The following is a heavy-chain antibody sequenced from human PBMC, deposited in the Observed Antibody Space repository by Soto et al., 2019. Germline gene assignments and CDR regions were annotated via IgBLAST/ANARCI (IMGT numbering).Heavy chain of an antibody. CDR2: ISGSGGST. CDR1: GFTFSSYA. V-gene: IGHV3-23*01. Sequence: EVQLLESGGGLVQPGGSLRLSCAASGFTFSSYAMSWVRQAPGKGLEWVSAISGSGGSTYYADSVKGRFTISRDNSKNTLYLQMNSLRAEDTAVYYCAKERYCSSTSCYYYYYGMDVWGQGTTVTVSS. J-gene: IGHJ6*02. D-gene: IGHD2-2*01. CDR3: AKERYCSSTSCYYYYYGMDV.